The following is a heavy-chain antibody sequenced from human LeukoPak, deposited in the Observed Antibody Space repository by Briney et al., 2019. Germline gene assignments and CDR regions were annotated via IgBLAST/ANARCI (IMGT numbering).Heavy chain of an antibody. D-gene: IGHD4-23*01. Sequence: PSETLSLTCTVSGGSISSSSYYWGWIRQPPGKGLEWIGSIYYSGSTYYNPSLKSRVTISVDTSKNQFSLKLSSVTAADTAVYYCAISSSRGKSDYWGQGTLVTVSS. V-gene: IGHV4-39*07. CDR2: IYYSGST. J-gene: IGHJ4*02. CDR1: GGSISSSSYY. CDR3: AISSSRGKSDY.